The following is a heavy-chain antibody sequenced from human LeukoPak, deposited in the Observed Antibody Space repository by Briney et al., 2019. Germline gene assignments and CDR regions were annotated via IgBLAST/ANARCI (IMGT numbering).Heavy chain of an antibody. Sequence: SVKVSCKASGGTFSSYAISWVRQAPGQGLEWMGGIIPIFGTANYAQKFQGRVTITADESTSTAYMELSSLRSEDTAVYYCARVYYDSSAYYFVDFDYWGQGTLVTVSS. CDR3: ARVYYDSSAYYFVDFDY. D-gene: IGHD3-22*01. J-gene: IGHJ4*02. CDR1: GGTFSSYA. CDR2: IIPIFGTA. V-gene: IGHV1-69*01.